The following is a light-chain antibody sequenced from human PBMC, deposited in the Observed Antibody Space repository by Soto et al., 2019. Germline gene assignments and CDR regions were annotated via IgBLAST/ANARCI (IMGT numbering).Light chain of an antibody. CDR1: QSVSSN. J-gene: IGKJ1*01. Sequence: EIVMTQSPATLSVSPGERATLSCRASQSVSSNLAWYQQKPGQATRLLIYGASTRATGIPARFSGSGSGTEFTLTISGLQSEDFAVYYCQQYNNWPQTFGQGTKVEIK. CDR2: GAS. CDR3: QQYNNWPQT. V-gene: IGKV3-15*01.